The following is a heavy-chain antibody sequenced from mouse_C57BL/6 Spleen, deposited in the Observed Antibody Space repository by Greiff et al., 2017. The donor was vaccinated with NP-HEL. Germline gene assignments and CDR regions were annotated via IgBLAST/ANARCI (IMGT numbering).Heavy chain of an antibody. V-gene: IGHV5-6*01. CDR3: ARHNDGFDY. D-gene: IGHD2-3*01. J-gene: IGHJ2*01. Sequence: VQLKESGGDLVKPGGSLKLSCAASGFTFSSYGMSWVRQTPDKRLEWVATISSGGSYTYYPDSVKGRFTISRDNAKNTQYLQMSSLKSEDTAMYYCARHNDGFDYWGQGTTLTVSS. CDR2: ISSGGSYT. CDR1: GFTFSSYG.